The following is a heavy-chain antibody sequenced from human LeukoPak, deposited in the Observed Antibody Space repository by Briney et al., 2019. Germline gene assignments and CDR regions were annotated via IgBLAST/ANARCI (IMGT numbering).Heavy chain of an antibody. J-gene: IGHJ4*02. CDR1: GFTFSSYW. CDR3: ARARFGWNDVLGIDY. V-gene: IGHV3-74*01. Sequence: PGGSLRLSCAASGFTFSSYWMHWVRQAPGKGLVWVSRIISDGSSTSYADSVKGRFTISRDNAKNPLFLQMNSLRAEDTAVYYCARARFGWNDVLGIDYWGQGTLVTVSS. CDR2: IISDGSST. D-gene: IGHD1-1*01.